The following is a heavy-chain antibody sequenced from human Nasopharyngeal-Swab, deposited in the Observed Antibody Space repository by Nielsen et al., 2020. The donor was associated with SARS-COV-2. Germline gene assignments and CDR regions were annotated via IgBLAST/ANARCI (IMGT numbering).Heavy chain of an antibody. V-gene: IGHV3-21*01. CDR3: AKAGPSGDYLEAYSPSYYYYMDV. CDR2: ISRSSTYI. D-gene: IGHD4-17*01. J-gene: IGHJ6*03. Sequence: GEFLKTFCAASGFTFSTYSMNWVRQAPGKGLEWVASISRSSTYIFYADSVRGRFTISRDNAKNTLYLQVNSLRADDTAVYYCAKAGPSGDYLEAYSPSYYYYMDVWGKGTTVTVSS. CDR1: GFTFSTYS.